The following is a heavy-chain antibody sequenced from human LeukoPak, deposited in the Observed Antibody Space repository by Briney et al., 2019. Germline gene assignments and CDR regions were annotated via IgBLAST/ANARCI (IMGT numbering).Heavy chain of an antibody. V-gene: IGHV3-21*01. CDR2: ISSGSNYI. Sequence: PGGSLRLSCAVSGFIFSSYGINWVRQAPGKGLEWVSFISSGSNYIYYADSVKGRFTISRDNAMNSLYLQMNSLRAEDTAVYYCASTGDNTTTATQWGQGTLVTVSS. D-gene: IGHD2-15*01. CDR1: GFIFSSYG. CDR3: ASTGDNTTTATQ. J-gene: IGHJ4*02.